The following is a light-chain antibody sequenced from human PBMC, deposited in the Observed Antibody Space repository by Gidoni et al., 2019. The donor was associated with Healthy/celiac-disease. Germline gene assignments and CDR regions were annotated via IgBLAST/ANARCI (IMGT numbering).Light chain of an antibody. V-gene: IGKV4-1*01. CDR1: QSVLYSSNNKNY. J-gene: IGKJ3*01. Sequence: RATINCKSSQSVLYSSNNKNYLAWYQQKPGQPPKLLIYWASTRESGVPDRFSGSGSGTDFTLTISSLQAEDVAVYYCQQYYSTPPTFGPXTKVDIK. CDR3: QQYYSTPPT. CDR2: WAS.